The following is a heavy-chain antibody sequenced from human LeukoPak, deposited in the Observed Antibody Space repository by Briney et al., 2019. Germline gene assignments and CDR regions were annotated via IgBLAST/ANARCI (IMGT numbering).Heavy chain of an antibody. Sequence: FIYFTATTNSTPSLKPRVTISVDTSKTQFSLKLSSVTAADTAVYYCARVEQQLGAAFDYWGQGTLVTVSS. V-gene: IGHV4-59*01. J-gene: IGHJ4*02. CDR2: IYFTATT. CDR3: ARVEQQLGAAFDY. D-gene: IGHD6-13*01.